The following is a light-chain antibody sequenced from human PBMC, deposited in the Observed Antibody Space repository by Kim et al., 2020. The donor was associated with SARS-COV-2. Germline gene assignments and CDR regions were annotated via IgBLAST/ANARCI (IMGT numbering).Light chain of an antibody. V-gene: IGKV3-15*01. CDR3: QQYNNWPYT. Sequence: EIVMTQSPATLSVSPGERATLSCRVSQTVSSNLAWYQQKPGQAPRLLIYAASTRATDIPARFSGSGSGTEFTLTISSLQSEDFAVYYCQQYNNWPYTFGQGTKLEIK. J-gene: IGKJ2*01. CDR1: QTVSSN. CDR2: AAS.